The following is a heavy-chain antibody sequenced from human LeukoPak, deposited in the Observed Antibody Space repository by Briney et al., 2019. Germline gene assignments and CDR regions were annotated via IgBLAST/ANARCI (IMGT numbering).Heavy chain of an antibody. CDR2: ISYDGNNE. D-gene: IGHD4-17*01. CDR1: GFTFSSYA. Sequence: GGSLRLSCAASGFTFSSYAMHWVRQAPGKGLEWVAVISYDGNNEYYADSVKGRFTISRDNAKNSLYLQMNSLRAEDTAVYYCARNYGDYFYFDYWGQGTLVTVSS. CDR3: ARNYGDYFYFDY. V-gene: IGHV3-30-3*01. J-gene: IGHJ4*02.